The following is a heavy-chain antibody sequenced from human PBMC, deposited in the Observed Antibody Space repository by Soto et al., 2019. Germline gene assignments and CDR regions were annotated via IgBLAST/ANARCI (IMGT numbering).Heavy chain of an antibody. J-gene: IGHJ4*02. CDR2: INHSGST. CDR1: GGSFSGYY. CDR3: ARGGRDGYTV. Sequence: QVQLQQWGAGLLKPSETLSLTCAVYGGSFSGYYWSWIRQPPGKGLGWIGEINHSGSTNYNPSLKSRVTISVDTSKNQFSLKLSSVTAADTAVYYCARGGRDGYTVWGQGTLVTVSS. D-gene: IGHD5-12*01. V-gene: IGHV4-34*01.